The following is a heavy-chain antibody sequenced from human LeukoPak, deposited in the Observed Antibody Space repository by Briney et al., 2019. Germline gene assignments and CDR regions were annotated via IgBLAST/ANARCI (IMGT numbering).Heavy chain of an antibody. V-gene: IGHV5-51*01. J-gene: IGHJ4*02. CDR1: GYTFSNHW. CDR2: IFPADSDT. D-gene: IGHD3-22*01. Sequence: GSSLQISCKGSGYTFSNHWIGWVRQMPGKGLEWMGIIFPADSDTRYSPSFQGQVTISADKSINTAYLQWSSLEASDTAMYYCARHWDSNGYYYNFDYWGQGTLVTVSS. CDR3: ARHWDSNGYYYNFDY.